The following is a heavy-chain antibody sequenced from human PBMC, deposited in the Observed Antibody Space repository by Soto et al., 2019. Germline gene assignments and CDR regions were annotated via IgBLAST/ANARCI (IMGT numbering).Heavy chain of an antibody. CDR3: TTEGCGTSDAFDI. J-gene: IGHJ3*02. V-gene: IGHV3-15*01. CDR2: IKSKTDGGTT. Sequence: EVQLVESGGGLVKPGGSLRLSCAASGFTFRNAWMSWVRQAPGKGLAWVGRIKSKTDGGTTDYAAPVKGRFTISRDDYKNTLYLQMNSLKTEDTAVYYCTTEGCGTSDAFDIWGQGTMVIVSS. D-gene: IGHD1-26*01. CDR1: GFTFRNAW.